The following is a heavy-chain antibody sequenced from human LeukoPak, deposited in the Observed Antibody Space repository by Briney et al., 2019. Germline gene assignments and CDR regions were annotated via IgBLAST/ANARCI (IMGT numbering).Heavy chain of an antibody. V-gene: IGHV1-18*04. CDR2: ISAYNGNT. CDR1: GYTFTSYG. Sequence: SVEVSCKASGYTFTSYGISWVRQAPGQGLEWMGWISAYNGNTNYAQKLQGRVTMTTDTSTSTAYMELRSLRSDDTAVYYCARDFGWGSSWPMGAFDIWGQGTMVTVSS. CDR3: ARDFGWGSSWPMGAFDI. J-gene: IGHJ3*02. D-gene: IGHD6-13*01.